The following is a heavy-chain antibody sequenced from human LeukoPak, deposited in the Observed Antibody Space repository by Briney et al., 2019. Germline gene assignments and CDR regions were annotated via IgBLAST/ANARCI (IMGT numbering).Heavy chain of an antibody. CDR1: GFNFISHW. J-gene: IGHJ4*02. CDR3: PRDYRQSGYDYLPYY. V-gene: IGHV3-7*01. CDR2: IRQDEGEK. D-gene: IGHD5-12*01. Sequence: PGGSLRLSCAASGFNFISHWMTWVRQAPGKGLEWVANIRQDEGEKYYADSVTGRFTISRDNAKNAVYLQMDGLRAEDTAVYYCPRDYRQSGYDYLPYYWGQGTLVTVSS.